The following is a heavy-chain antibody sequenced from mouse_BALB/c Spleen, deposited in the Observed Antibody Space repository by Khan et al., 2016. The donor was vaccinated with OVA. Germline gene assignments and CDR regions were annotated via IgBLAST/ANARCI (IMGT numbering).Heavy chain of an antibody. CDR2: IWGDGST. Sequence: QVQLKQSGPGLVAPSQSLSITCTVSGFSLTGYGVNWLRQPPGKGLEWLGMIWGDGSTDYNSALKSRLSISKDNSKSQVFLKMNSLQTDDTARYYCAREIYYDYAYYVAMDYWGQGTSVTVSS. CDR1: GFSLTGYG. J-gene: IGHJ4*01. CDR3: AREIYYDYAYYVAMDY. V-gene: IGHV2-6-7*01. D-gene: IGHD2-4*01.